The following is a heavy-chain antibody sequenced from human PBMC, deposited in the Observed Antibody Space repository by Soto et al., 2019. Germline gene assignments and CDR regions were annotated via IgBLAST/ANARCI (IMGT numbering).Heavy chain of an antibody. CDR1: GYTFTGHY. CDR2: LKSDNGGT. V-gene: IGHV1-2*02. CDR3: ARDLCPLGSGIECPLYGLDI. Sequence: QVQLVQSGAEVKPPGASVKVSCKASGYTFTGHYMHWVRQVSGKRLEHLGWLKSDNGGTYYAPKFQGRVTFTRDTSTSTAYMELNGLQSDDTAVYFCARDLCPLGSGIECPLYGLDIWGQGTTV. J-gene: IGHJ6*02. D-gene: IGHD3-10*01.